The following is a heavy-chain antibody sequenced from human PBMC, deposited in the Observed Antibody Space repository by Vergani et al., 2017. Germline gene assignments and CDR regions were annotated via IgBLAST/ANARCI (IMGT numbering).Heavy chain of an antibody. D-gene: IGHD3-10*01. J-gene: IGHJ4*02. CDR3: ARESPAMVRGVTLDY. CDR2: ISYDGSNK. Sequence: QVQLVESGGGVVQPGRSLRLSCAASGFTFSSYGMHWVRQAPGKGLEWVAVISYDGSNKYYADSVKGRFTISRDNSKNTLYLQMNSLRAEDTAVYYCARESPAMVRGVTLDYWGQGTLVTVSS. V-gene: IGHV3-30*03. CDR1: GFTFSSYG.